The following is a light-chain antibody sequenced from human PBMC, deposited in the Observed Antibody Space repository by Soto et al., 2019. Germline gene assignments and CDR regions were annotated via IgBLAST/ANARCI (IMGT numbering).Light chain of an antibody. J-gene: IGKJ3*01. CDR1: QNIRNY. CDR2: GAS. V-gene: IGKV1-39*01. CDR3: QQSYTAVFT. Sequence: DIQLTQSPSSLSASVGDRVTITCRASQNIRNYLNWYQQKPGKVPNLLIYGASNLQSGVPSRFSGSGSETDFTLTINNLQPEDFATYYCQQSYTAVFTFGPGTKVDIK.